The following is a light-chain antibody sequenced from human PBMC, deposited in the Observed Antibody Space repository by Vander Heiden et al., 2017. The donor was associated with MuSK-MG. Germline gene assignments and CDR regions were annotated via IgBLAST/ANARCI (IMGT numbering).Light chain of an antibody. J-gene: IGKJ3*01. CDR1: QDISNY. V-gene: IGKV1-33*01. Sequence: DIQMTQSPSSLSASVGDRVTITCQASQDISNYLNWYQQKPGKAPKLLIYDACNLETGVPSRFSGSGSGTDFTFTISSLQPEDIATYYCQQYDNLPPGVTFGPGTKVDIK. CDR3: QQYDNLPPGVT. CDR2: DAC.